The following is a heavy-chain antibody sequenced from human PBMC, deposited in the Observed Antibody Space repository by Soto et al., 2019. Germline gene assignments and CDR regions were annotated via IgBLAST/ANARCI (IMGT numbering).Heavy chain of an antibody. D-gene: IGHD1-1*01. V-gene: IGHV4-59*08. CDR3: VRQGIGNVHGLGDV. Sequence: QVQQQESGPGLVKPSETLSLTCTVSSDSSITHNWSWIRQTPGKGLEWIGYIYKTGCTSYNPSLKTRVSISMDTSTSRLSLKLSSVTAADTAVYYCVRQGIGNVHGLGDVWGHGTTVTVSS. CDR2: IYKTGCT. CDR1: SDSSITHN. J-gene: IGHJ6*02.